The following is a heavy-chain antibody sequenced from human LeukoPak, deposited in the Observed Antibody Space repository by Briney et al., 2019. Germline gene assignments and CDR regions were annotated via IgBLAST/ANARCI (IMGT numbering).Heavy chain of an antibody. CDR3: ARVAYYYDVSDAFDI. CDR1: GFTFSSYW. D-gene: IGHD3-22*01. Sequence: GGSLRLSCAASGFTFSSYWMSWVRQAPGKGLEWVANIKQEGSEKYYVDSVKGRFTISRDNAKNSLYLQINSLRAEDTAVYYCARVAYYYDVSDAFDIWGQGTMGTVSS. CDR2: IKQEGSEK. J-gene: IGHJ3*02. V-gene: IGHV3-7*01.